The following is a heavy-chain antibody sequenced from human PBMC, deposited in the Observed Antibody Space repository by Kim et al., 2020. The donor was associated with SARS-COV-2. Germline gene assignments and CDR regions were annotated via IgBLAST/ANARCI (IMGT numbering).Heavy chain of an antibody. CDR3: ARDAYYDFWSGTILYYF. Sequence: GGSLRLSCAASGFTFSSYAMHWVRQAPGKGLEWVAVISYDGSNKDYVDSVKGRFTISRDNSKNTLYLQMNSLRAEDTAVYYCARDAYYDFWSGTILYYF. D-gene: IGHD3-3*01. CDR2: ISYDGSNK. V-gene: IGHV3-30*04. J-gene: IGHJ4*01. CDR1: GFTFSSYA.